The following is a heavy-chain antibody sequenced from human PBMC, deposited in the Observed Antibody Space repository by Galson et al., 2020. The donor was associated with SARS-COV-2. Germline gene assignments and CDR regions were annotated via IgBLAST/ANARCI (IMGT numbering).Heavy chain of an antibody. J-gene: IGHJ5*02. CDR2: INHSGST. D-gene: IGHD2-2*01. Sequence: SETLSLTCAVYGGSFSGYYWSWIRQPPGKGLEWIGEINHSGSTNYNPSLKSRVTISVDTSKNQFSLKLSSVTAADTAVYYCAREGGEIAVVPAADNWYDPWGQGTLVTVSS. CDR3: AREGGEIAVVPAADNWYDP. CDR1: GGSFSGYY. V-gene: IGHV4-34*01.